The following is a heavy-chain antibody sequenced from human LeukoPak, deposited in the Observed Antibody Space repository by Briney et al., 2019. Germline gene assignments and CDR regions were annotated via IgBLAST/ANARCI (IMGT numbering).Heavy chain of an antibody. CDR3: ARDTAGYSYVFDY. V-gene: IGHV3-9*01. D-gene: IGHD5-18*01. J-gene: IGHJ4*02. CDR2: ISWNSGSI. Sequence: GRSLRLSCAASGFTFDDYAMHWVRQAPGKGLEWVSGISWNSGSIGYADSVKGRFTISRDNSKNTLYLQMNSLGAEDTAVYYCARDTAGYSYVFDYWGQGTLVTVSS. CDR1: GFTFDDYA.